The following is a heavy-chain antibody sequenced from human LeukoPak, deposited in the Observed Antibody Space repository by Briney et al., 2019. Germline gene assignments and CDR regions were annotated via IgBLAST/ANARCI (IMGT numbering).Heavy chain of an antibody. Sequence: ASVNVSCKASRYTFTGYYMHWVRQAPGQGLEWMGWINPNSGDTKYAQKFQGRVTMTRDTSISTAFMDLSRLTSDDTAVYYCARALVPATHRLSSWGQGTLVTVSS. V-gene: IGHV1-2*02. CDR3: ARALVPATHRLSS. J-gene: IGHJ5*02. D-gene: IGHD2-2*01. CDR2: INPNSGDT. CDR1: RYTFTGYY.